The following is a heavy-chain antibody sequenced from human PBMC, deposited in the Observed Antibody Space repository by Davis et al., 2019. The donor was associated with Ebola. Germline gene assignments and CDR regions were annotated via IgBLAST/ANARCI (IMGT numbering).Heavy chain of an antibody. D-gene: IGHD3-9*01. CDR1: GFTFSSYS. CDR3: AREVRYFDWLLSTDYYYYGMDV. CDR2: ISSSSSYI. J-gene: IGHJ6*04. V-gene: IGHV3-21*01. Sequence: GESLKISCAASGFTFSSYSMNWVRQAPGKGLEWVSSISSSSSYIYYADSVKGRFTISRDNAKNSLYLQMNSLRAEDTAVYYCAREVRYFDWLLSTDYYYYGMDVWGKGTTVTVSS.